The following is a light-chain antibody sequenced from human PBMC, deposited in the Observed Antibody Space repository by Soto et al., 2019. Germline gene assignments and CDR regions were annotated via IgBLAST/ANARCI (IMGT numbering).Light chain of an antibody. CDR2: GAS. CDR3: QQYGTSPPT. V-gene: IGKV3-20*01. CDR1: QSVSSNF. Sequence: EIVLTQSPGTLSLSPGERATLSCKASQSVSSNFLAWYQRKPSQAPRLLIYGASYRATDIPYRFSGSGSGTDFTLTITRLEQEDFAVYYCQQYGTSPPTFGQGTKVEI. J-gene: IGKJ1*01.